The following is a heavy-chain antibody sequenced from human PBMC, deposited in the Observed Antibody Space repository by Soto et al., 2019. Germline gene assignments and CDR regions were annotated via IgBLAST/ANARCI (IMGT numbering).Heavy chain of an antibody. CDR3: AKGGTYYFDS. Sequence: SETLSLTCSVSGASISNFYRSWIRQSAGKGLERIGRLYTRGTTDYNPSLKSRVTMSIDTSKNRVSLSLTSVTAADTAVYYCAKGGTYYFDSWGQGIAVTAPQ. D-gene: IGHD3-16*01. CDR2: LYTRGTT. J-gene: IGHJ4*02. V-gene: IGHV4-4*07. CDR1: GASISNFY.